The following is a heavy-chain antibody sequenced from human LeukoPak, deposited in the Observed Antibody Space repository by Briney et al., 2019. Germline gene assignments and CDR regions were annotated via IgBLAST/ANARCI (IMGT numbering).Heavy chain of an antibody. CDR3: AKKGGSQYFDY. J-gene: IGHJ4*02. Sequence: GGSLRLSCAASGFTFSSYAMSWVRQAPGRGLEWVAAISGSGGSTYYADSVKGRFTISRDNSKNTLYLQVNSLRAEDTAIYYCAKKGGSQYFDYWGQGTLVTVSS. CDR1: GFTFSSYA. V-gene: IGHV3-23*01. CDR2: ISGSGGST. D-gene: IGHD2-15*01.